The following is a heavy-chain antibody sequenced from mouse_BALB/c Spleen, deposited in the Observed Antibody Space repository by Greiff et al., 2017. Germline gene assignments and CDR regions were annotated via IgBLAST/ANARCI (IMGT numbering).Heavy chain of an antibody. CDR2: ISYDGSN. V-gene: IGHV3-6*02. J-gene: IGHJ4*01. CDR3: ARDYYYGSSRYYYAMDY. Sequence: EVKLMESGPGLVKPSQSLSLTCSVTGYSITSGYYWNWIRQFPGNKLEWMGYISYDGSNNYNPSLKNRISITRDTSKNQFFLKLNSVTTEDTATYYCARDYYYGSSRYYYAMDYWGQGTSVTVSS. CDR1: GYSITSGYY. D-gene: IGHD1-1*01.